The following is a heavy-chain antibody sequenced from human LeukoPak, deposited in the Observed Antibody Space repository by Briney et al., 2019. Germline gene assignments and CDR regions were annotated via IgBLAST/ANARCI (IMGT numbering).Heavy chain of an antibody. CDR2: IRGSDGST. J-gene: IGHJ4*02. CDR1: GFPFSTYA. V-gene: IGHV3-23*01. D-gene: IGHD4-17*01. CDR3: AKDVYGDYGGLDY. Sequence: QTGGSPRLSCAASGFPFSTYAMSWVRQAPGKGLEWVSSIRGSDGSTYYADSVKGRFAISRDNSKNTLYLQMNSLRAEDTAVYYCAKDVYGDYGGLDYWGQGTLVTVSS.